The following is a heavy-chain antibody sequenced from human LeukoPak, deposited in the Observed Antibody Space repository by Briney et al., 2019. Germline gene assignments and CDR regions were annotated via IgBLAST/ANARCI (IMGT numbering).Heavy chain of an antibody. CDR1: GFTFSSYS. CDR2: ISSSSSYI. J-gene: IGHJ4*02. CDR3: ARAFFYGGNFDY. Sequence: GGSLRLSCAASGFTFSSYSMNWVRQAPGKGLEWVSSISSSSSYIYYADSVKGRFTISRDNAKNSLYLQMNSLRAEDTAVYYCARAFFYGGNFDYWGQGTLVTVSS. D-gene: IGHD4-23*01. V-gene: IGHV3-21*01.